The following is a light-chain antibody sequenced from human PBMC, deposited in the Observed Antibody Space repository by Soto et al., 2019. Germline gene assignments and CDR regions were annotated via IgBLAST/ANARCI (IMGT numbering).Light chain of an antibody. CDR1: SSNIGAAYD. V-gene: IGLV1-40*01. CDR2: GNS. Sequence: QPVLTQPPSVSGAPGQRVTISCTGSSSNIGAAYDVQWYQQLPGTVPKLLIYGNSNRPSGVPDRFSGSKSGTSASLAITGLQAADEADYYCQSYDSSLSVWVFGGGTKLTVL. J-gene: IGLJ3*02. CDR3: QSYDSSLSVWV.